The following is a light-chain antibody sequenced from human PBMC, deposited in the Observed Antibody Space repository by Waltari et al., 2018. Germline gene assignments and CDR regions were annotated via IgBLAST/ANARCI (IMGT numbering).Light chain of an antibody. Sequence: EIVLTQSPGTLSLSPGERATLSCRASQRVGRSLAWYQQKPGQAPRLLLYGASIRATGIPDRFSGGGSGTDFSLTISRLEPEDFAAYHCQHYVRLPVTFGQGTKVEIK. CDR3: QHYVRLPVT. CDR1: QRVGRS. V-gene: IGKV3-20*01. CDR2: GAS. J-gene: IGKJ1*01.